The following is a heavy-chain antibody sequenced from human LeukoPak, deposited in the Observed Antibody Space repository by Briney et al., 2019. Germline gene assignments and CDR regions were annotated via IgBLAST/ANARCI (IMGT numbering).Heavy chain of an antibody. D-gene: IGHD2-2*01. V-gene: IGHV4-59*01. CDR3: ARAGIVVVGGLTYYYYYGMDV. CDR2: IYYSGST. Sequence: PSETLSLTCAVYGGSFSGYYWSWIRQPPGKGLEWIGYIYYSGSTNYNPSLKSRVTISVDTSKNQFSLKLSSVTAADTAVYYCARAGIVVVGGLTYYYYYGMDVWGQGTTVTVSS. CDR1: GGSFSGYY. J-gene: IGHJ6*02.